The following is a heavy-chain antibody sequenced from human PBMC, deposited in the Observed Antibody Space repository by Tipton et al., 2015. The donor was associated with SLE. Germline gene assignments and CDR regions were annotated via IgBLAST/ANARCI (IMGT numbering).Heavy chain of an antibody. D-gene: IGHD1-26*01. V-gene: IGHV1-2*02. CDR2: INPNSGGT. Sequence: QLVQSGAEVKKPGASLKVSCTASGYTFTGYYMHWVRQDPGQGLEWMGWINPNSGGTNYAQKFQGRVTMTRDTSISTAYMGLSRRRSDYTAVYYCARDGGSYFDYWGQGTLVTVSS. CDR3: ARDGGSYFDY. J-gene: IGHJ4*02. CDR1: GYTFTGYY.